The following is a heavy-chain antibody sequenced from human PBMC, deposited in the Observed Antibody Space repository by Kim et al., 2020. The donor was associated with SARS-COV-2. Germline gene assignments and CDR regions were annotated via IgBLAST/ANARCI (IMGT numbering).Heavy chain of an antibody. J-gene: IGHJ2*01. CDR1: GITFSIYS. D-gene: IGHD3-9*01. CDR3: ATLSRGTDWGVQHNAYLDL. CDR2: ITGDSNTI. Sequence: GGSLRLSCVASGITFSIYSMSWVRQAPGKGLEWVSFITGDSNTIHYADSVKGRATISRDNAKNSLYLQMSNLRDEDTAVYYCATLSRGTDWGVQHNAYLDLWGRGTLVTVSS. V-gene: IGHV3-48*02.